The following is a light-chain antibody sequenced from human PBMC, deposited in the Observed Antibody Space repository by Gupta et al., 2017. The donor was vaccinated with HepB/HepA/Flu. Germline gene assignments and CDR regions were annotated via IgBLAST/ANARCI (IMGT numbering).Light chain of an antibody. CDR1: QSINND. CDR3: QQSYSTPFT. Sequence: DIQMTQSPSSLSASVGDRVTITCRASQSINNDLNWFHQKPGKAPKLLISAASSLQRGVPSRFSGRGSETDFTLTISGLQPEDFAIYYCQQSYSTPFTFGGGTKVEIK. CDR2: AAS. J-gene: IGKJ4*01. V-gene: IGKV1-39*01.